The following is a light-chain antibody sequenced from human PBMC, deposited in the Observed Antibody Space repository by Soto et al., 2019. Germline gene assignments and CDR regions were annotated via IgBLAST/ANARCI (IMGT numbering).Light chain of an antibody. Sequence: EIVMTQSPATLSVSPGERATLSCRASQSVGSNLAWNQQKPGQAPRLLISGASTRATGIPARFSGSGSGTEFTLTISSLQSEDFAVYYCQQFDNWPLTFGQGTRLEIK. CDR1: QSVGSN. CDR2: GAS. CDR3: QQFDNWPLT. J-gene: IGKJ5*01. V-gene: IGKV3-15*01.